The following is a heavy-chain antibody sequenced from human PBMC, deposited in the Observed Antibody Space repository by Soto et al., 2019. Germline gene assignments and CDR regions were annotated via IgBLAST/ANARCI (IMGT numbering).Heavy chain of an antibody. CDR2: ISGSGGST. Sequence: GMPLTLSCGASGFTSNNHARHWARQAPGKGLEWVSAISGSGGSTYYADSVKGRFTISRDNSKNTLYLQMNSLRAEDTAVYYCAKVSSAVAWDSYDYWGQGTLVPVS. CDR1: GFTSNNHA. CDR3: AKVSSAVAWDSYDY. J-gene: IGHJ4*02. V-gene: IGHV3-23*01. D-gene: IGHD6-19*01.